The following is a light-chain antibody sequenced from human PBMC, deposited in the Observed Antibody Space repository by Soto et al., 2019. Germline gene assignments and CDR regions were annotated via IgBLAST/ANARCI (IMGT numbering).Light chain of an antibody. J-gene: IGKJ1*01. CDR1: QGISTY. CDR3: QQSNSITWT. Sequence: DIQMTQSPSSLSASVGDRVTITCRASQGISTYLNWYQQKPGKAPKVLIYAASSLQSRVPSRFSGSGSETDFTLTIGSLQPEDFATYSCQQSNSITWTFGQGTKVDIK. CDR2: AAS. V-gene: IGKV1-39*01.